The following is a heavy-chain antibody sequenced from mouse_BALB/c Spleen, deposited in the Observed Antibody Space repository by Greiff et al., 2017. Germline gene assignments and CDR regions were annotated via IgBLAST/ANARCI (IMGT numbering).Heavy chain of an antibody. CDR1: GFTFSSYT. D-gene: IGHD1-1*01. Sequence: EVQLVESGGGLVQPGGSLKLSCAASGFTFSSYTMSWVRQTPEKRLEWVAYISNGGGSTYYPDTVKGRFTISRDNAKNTLYLQMSSLKSEDTAMYYCARHKGFLITTDAMDYWGQGTSVTVSS. V-gene: IGHV5-12-2*01. J-gene: IGHJ4*01. CDR3: ARHKGFLITTDAMDY. CDR2: ISNGGGST.